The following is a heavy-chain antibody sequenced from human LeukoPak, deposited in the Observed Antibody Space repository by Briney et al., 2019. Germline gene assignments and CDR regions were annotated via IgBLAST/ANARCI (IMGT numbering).Heavy chain of an antibody. J-gene: IGHJ6*03. CDR1: GFTFSSYG. V-gene: IGHV3-30*02. Sequence: PGGSLRLSCAASGFTFSSYGMHWVRQAPGKGLEWVAFIRYDGSNKYYADSVKGRFTISRDNSKNTLYLQMNSLRAEDTAVYYCARHRSDYGDYDVRQTNNAGYYYYMDVWGKGTTVTISS. CDR2: IRYDGSNK. D-gene: IGHD4-17*01. CDR3: ARHRSDYGDYDVRQTNNAGYYYYMDV.